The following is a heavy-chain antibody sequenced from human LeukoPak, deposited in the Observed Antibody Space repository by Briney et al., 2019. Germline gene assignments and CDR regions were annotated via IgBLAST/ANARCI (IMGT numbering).Heavy chain of an antibody. V-gene: IGHV1-69*13. CDR3: ARGLSSGWYLAGYYFDY. Sequence: SVKVSCKASGGTFISYAISWVRQAPGQGLEWMGGIIPIFGTANYAQKFQGRVTITADESTSTAYMELSSLRSEDTAVYYCARGLSSGWYLAGYYFDYWGQGTLVTVSS. CDR2: IIPIFGTA. CDR1: GGTFISYA. D-gene: IGHD6-19*01. J-gene: IGHJ4*02.